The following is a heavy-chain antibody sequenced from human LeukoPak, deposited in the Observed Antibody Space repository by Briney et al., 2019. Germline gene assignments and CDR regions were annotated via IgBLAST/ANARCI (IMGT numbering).Heavy chain of an antibody. CDR2: INHSGST. CDR1: GGSFSGYY. Sequence: SETLSLTCAVYGGSFSGYYWSWIRQPPGKGLEWIGEINHSGSTNYNPSLKSRVTISVDTSKNQFSLKLSSVTAADTAVYYCARLKLGAYFDLWGRGALVTVSS. D-gene: IGHD3-16*01. CDR3: ARLKLGAYFDL. V-gene: IGHV4-34*01. J-gene: IGHJ2*01.